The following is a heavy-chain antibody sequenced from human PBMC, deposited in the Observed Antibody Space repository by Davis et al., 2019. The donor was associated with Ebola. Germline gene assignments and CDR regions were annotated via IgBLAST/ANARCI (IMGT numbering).Heavy chain of an antibody. D-gene: IGHD5-18*01. J-gene: IGHJ6*02. CDR1: GFTFSSYW. CDR2: INSDGSSA. CDR3: ARDSFGYSYGGHYYGMDV. Sequence: PGGSLRLSCAASGFTFSSYWMHWVRQAPGKGLVWVSRINSDGSSASYADSVKGRFTISRDNSKNTLYLQMNSLRAEDTAVYYCARDSFGYSYGGHYYGMDVWGQGTTVTVSS. V-gene: IGHV3-74*01.